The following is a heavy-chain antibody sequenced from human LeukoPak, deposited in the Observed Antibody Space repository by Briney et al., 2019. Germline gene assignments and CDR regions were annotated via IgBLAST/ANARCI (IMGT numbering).Heavy chain of an antibody. CDR1: GGSISTYY. J-gene: IGHJ4*02. D-gene: IGHD6-13*01. V-gene: IGHV4-59*12. CDR3: ARGRIAAATSRGYFDY. Sequence: SETLSLTCTVSGGSISTYYWNWIRQPPGKGLEWIGYIYYSGRTNYNPSLKGRVSISIDTSKNQFSLNLSSVTAADTAVYYCARGRIAAATSRGYFDYWGQGTLVTVSS. CDR2: IYYSGRT.